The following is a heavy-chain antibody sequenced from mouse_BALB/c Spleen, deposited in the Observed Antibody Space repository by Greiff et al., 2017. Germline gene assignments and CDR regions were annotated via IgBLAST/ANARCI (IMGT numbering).Heavy chain of an antibody. CDR2: IYPGNSDT. CDR3: TILLRSSYAMDY. D-gene: IGHD1-1*01. J-gene: IGHJ4*01. CDR1: GYSFTSYW. Sequence: VHVKQSGTVLARPGASVKMSCKASGYSFTSYWMHWVKQRPGQGLEWIGAIYPGNSDTSYNQKFKGKAKLTAVTSASTAYMELSSLTNEDSAVYYCTILLRSSYAMDYWGQGTSVTVSS. V-gene: IGHV1-5*01.